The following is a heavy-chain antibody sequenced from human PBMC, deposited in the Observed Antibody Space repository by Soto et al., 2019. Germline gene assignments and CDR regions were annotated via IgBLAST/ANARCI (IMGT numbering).Heavy chain of an antibody. Sequence: QVQLVQSGAEVEKPGASVKVSCKPFGYTFTSYYIHWVRQAPGEGLEWRGIVNAGSGVTGYTQKCXGXVXMXXDTTTSTVYMELSSLRSEDTAVYYCARDMREGLSGWHGVDYWGQGTLVTVSS. D-gene: IGHD6-19*01. CDR3: ARDMREGLSGWHGVDY. J-gene: IGHJ4*02. CDR2: VNAGSGVT. V-gene: IGHV1-46*01. CDR1: GYTFTSYY.